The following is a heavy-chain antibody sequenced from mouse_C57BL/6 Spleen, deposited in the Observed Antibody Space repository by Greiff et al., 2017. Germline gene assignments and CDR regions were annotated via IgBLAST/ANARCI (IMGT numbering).Heavy chain of an antibody. D-gene: IGHD2-5*01. V-gene: IGHV1-72*01. CDR3: ARKGGYSNYWYFDV. Sequence: QVQLQQPGAELVKPGASVKLSCKASGYTFTSYWMHWVKQRPGRGLEWIGRIDPNSGGTKYNEEFKSKATLTVDKPSSTAYMQLSSLTSEDSAVYYCARKGGYSNYWYFDVWGTGATVTVAS. CDR2: IDPNSGGT. CDR1: GYTFTSYW. J-gene: IGHJ1*03.